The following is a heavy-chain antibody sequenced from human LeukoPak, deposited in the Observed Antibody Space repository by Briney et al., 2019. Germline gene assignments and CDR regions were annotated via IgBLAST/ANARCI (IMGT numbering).Heavy chain of an antibody. CDR3: ARDAHNERTRDNDGFDV. Sequence: SETLSLTCTVSGDSISTGDYSWNWIRQPPGRGLEWIGKIHYSGATGHNPSLKSRVILSVDKSRNQVFMNLGSVTAADTAVYYCARDAHNERTRDNDGFDVWGQGIKVTVS. CDR2: IHYSGAT. V-gene: IGHV4-30-2*01. CDR1: GDSISTGDYS. J-gene: IGHJ3*01. D-gene: IGHD1-1*01.